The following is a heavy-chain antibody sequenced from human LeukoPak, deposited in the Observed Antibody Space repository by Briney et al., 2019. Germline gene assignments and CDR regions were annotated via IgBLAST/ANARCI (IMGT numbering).Heavy chain of an antibody. J-gene: IGHJ4*02. CDR2: ISGSSSGT. Sequence: GGSLRLSCAASGFTFSSYAMSWVRQAPGKGLEWVSTISGSSSGTYYADSVKGRFTLSRDNSMNTLYLQMNSLRAEDTAVYYCAKDVESGRSADYWGQGTLVTVSS. D-gene: IGHD3-10*01. V-gene: IGHV3-23*01. CDR1: GFTFSSYA. CDR3: AKDVESGRSADY.